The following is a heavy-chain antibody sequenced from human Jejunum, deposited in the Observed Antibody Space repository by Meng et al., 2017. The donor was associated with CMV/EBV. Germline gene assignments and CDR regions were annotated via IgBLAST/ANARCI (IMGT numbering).Heavy chain of an antibody. V-gene: IGHV3-48*03. J-gene: IGHJ4*02. D-gene: IGHD3-3*01. CDR2: ISSSGEII. CDR3: VSYDFWTGSSIDY. CDR1: GFTFSDYW. Sequence: ASGFTFSDYWIHWVRQAPGKGLEWVSYISSSGEIIYYADSVRGRFTISRDNANSLYLQMNSLRVEDTAIYYCVSYDFWTGSSIDYWGQGTLVTVSS.